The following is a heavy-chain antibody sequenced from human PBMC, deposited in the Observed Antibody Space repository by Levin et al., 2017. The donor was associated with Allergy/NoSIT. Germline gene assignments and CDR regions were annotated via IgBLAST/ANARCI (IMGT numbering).Heavy chain of an antibody. V-gene: IGHV1-2*02. J-gene: IGHJ3*01. D-gene: IGHD2-2*01. Sequence: GESLKISCKASGYTFTDFYMHWVRQAPGQGLEWMGWINPHGGATNYAQKFQGRVTMTSDTSISTAYMELSRLRSDDTAVYYCARKGAMRDAFDVWGQGTMVPVSA. CDR3: ARKGAMRDAFDV. CDR2: INPHGGAT. CDR1: GYTFTDFY.